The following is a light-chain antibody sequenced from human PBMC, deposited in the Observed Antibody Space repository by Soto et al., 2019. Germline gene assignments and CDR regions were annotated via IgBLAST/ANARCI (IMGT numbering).Light chain of an antibody. Sequence: IILTQSPDTLSLSPGGRATLSCSASQTVSSNYLAWCQQRPGQAPRLLIYGASTRAAGIPDRFSGSGSGTDFTLTITRLEPEDSAVYFCQQYTGPPTTFGQGTRLEIK. CDR1: QTVSSNY. V-gene: IGKV3-20*01. J-gene: IGKJ5*01. CDR2: GAS. CDR3: QQYTGPPTT.